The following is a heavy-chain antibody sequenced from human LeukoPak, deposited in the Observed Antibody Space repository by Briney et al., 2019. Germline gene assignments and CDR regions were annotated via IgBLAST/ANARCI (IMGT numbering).Heavy chain of an antibody. CDR2: INPNSGGT. CDR1: GYTFTGYY. J-gene: IGHJ5*02. Sequence: ASVKVSCKASGYTFTGYYMHWVRQAPGQGLEWMGWINPNSGGTNYAQKFQGWVTMTRDTSISTAYMELSRLRSDDTAVYYCARAVGTMVRGVIRGNWSDPWGQGTLVTVSS. CDR3: ARAVGTMVRGVIRGNWSDP. V-gene: IGHV1-2*04. D-gene: IGHD3-10*01.